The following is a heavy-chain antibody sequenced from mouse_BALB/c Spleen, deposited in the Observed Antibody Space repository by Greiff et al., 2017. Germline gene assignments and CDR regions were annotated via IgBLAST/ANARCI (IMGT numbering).Heavy chain of an antibody. CDR2: IRLKSNNYAT. CDR3: TRSTVGDFDY. J-gene: IGHJ2*01. V-gene: IGHV6-6*02. CDR1: GFTFSNYW. Sequence: EVKLMESGGGLVQPGGSMKLSCVASGFTFSNYWMNWVRQSPEKGLEWVAEIRLKSNNYATHYAESVKGRFTISRDDSKSSVYLQMNNLRAEDTGIYYCTRSTVGDFDYWGQGTTLTVSS. D-gene: IGHD1-1*01.